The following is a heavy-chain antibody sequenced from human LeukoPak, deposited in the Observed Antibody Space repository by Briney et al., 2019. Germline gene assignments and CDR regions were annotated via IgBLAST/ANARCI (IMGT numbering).Heavy chain of an antibody. Sequence: ASETLSLTCAVYGGSFSGYYWSWIRQPPGKGLEWIGEINHSGSTNYNPSLKSRVTISVDTSKNQFSLKLSSVTAADTAVYYCARRPPPDMVRGYYYGMDVWGQGTTVTVSS. CDR2: INHSGST. CDR3: ARRPPPDMVRGYYYGMDV. J-gene: IGHJ6*02. CDR1: GGSFSGYY. V-gene: IGHV4-34*01. D-gene: IGHD3-10*01.